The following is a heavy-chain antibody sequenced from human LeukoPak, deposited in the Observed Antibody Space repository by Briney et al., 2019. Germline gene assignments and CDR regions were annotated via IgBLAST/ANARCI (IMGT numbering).Heavy chain of an antibody. CDR2: INWNGNT. J-gene: IGHJ4*02. CDR3: ARHDYGDQY. V-gene: IGHV3-20*04. D-gene: IGHD4-17*01. CDR1: GFNSDDYG. Sequence: RPGGSLRLSCAASGFNSDDYGMSWVRQAPGKGLEWVSGINWNGNTYYADSVKGRFTISRDNAKNSLYLQMNSLRAEDTALYYCARHDYGDQYWGQGTLVTVSS.